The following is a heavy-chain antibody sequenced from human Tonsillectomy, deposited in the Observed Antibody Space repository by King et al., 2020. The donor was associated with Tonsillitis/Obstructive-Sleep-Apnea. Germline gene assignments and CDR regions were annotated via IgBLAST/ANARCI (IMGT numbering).Heavy chain of an antibody. CDR2: ISGSGGST. Sequence: VQLVESGGGLVQPGGSLRLSCAASGFTFSSYAMSWVRQAPGKGLEWVSAISGSGGSTYYADSVKGRFTISRDNSKNTLYLQMNSLRAEDTAVYYCAKAPPESTMVQGSMGYWGQGTLVTVSS. V-gene: IGHV3-23*04. CDR3: AKAPPESTMVQGSMGY. J-gene: IGHJ4*02. CDR1: GFTFSSYA. D-gene: IGHD3-10*01.